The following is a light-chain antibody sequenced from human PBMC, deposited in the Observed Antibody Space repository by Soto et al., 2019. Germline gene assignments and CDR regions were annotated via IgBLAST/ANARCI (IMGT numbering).Light chain of an antibody. Sequence: EIGLPQSPGTLSLSQGERATLSCRASQSVGSNYLAWYQQKPGQTPRLLIYGAYSRATGIPDRFSGSGSGTGFTLTISRLDPKDFAVYYCHQYGVELTWRFGQGTKV. J-gene: IGKJ1*01. CDR1: QSVGSNY. V-gene: IGKV3-20*01. CDR2: GAY. CDR3: HQYGVELTWR.